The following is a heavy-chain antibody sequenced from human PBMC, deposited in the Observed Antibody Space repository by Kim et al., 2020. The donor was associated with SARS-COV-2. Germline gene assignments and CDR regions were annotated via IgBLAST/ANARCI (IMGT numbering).Heavy chain of an antibody. Sequence: SETLSLICTVSGYSISSGYYWGWIRQPPGKGLEWIGTIYHTGSTYYHPSLKSRVTISVDTSKSQFSLKLSSVTAADTAVYYCVSQYDSSGYYVYWGQGTLVTVSS. V-gene: IGHV4-38-2*02. D-gene: IGHD3-22*01. CDR3: VSQYDSSGYYVY. CDR1: GYSISSGYY. J-gene: IGHJ4*02. CDR2: IYHTGST.